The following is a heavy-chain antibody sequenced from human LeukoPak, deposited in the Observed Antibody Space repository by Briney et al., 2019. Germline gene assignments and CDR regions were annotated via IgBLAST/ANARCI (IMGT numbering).Heavy chain of an antibody. J-gene: IGHJ4*02. V-gene: IGHV3-48*01. D-gene: IGHD2-2*01. CDR3: ARAYCSSTSCFG. Sequence: QPGGSLRLSCAASGFTFSSYNMNWVRQAPGKGLEWVSSISYSSRARYYADSVKGRFTISRDNFKDSLYLEMGSLRAEDTAVYYCARAYCSSTSCFGWGQGTLVTVSS. CDR1: GFTFSSYN. CDR2: ISYSSRAR.